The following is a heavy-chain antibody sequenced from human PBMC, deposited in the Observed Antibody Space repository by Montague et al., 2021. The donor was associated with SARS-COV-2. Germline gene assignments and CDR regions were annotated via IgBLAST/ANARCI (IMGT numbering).Heavy chain of an antibody. D-gene: IGHD6-13*01. V-gene: IGHV1-18*01. CDR3: ARDEKNAAVGTVGYFDL. Sequence: SGKLSCKASGYPFSTYGIAWVRRAPGQGLEWMGWISGYNGDTNKLQKFQGRITMTTDTSTSTAYMELRSLTSDDTAVYYCARDEKNAAVGTVGYFDLWGRGTLVTVSS. CDR1: GYPFSTYG. CDR2: ISGYNGDT. J-gene: IGHJ2*01.